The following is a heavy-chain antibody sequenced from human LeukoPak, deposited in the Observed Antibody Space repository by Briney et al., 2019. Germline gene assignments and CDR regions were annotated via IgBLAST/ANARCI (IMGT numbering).Heavy chain of an antibody. D-gene: IGHD6-13*01. Sequence: GGSLRLSCAASRFTFSSYAMHWVRQAPGKGLEWVAFIRYDGSNKYYADSVKGRFTISRDNSKNTLYLQMNSLRAEDTAVYYCAKDRRSSSWLDSSYYYYYGMDVWGQGTTVTVSS. CDR1: RFTFSSYA. V-gene: IGHV3-30*02. CDR3: AKDRRSSSWLDSSYYYYYGMDV. J-gene: IGHJ6*02. CDR2: IRYDGSNK.